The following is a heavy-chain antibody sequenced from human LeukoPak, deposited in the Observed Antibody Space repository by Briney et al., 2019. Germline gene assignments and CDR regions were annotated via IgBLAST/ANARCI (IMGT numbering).Heavy chain of an antibody. CDR3: ARARGDYGGQHVDY. CDR1: GYSFTGYY. Sequence: ASVKVSCKASGYSFTGYYMHWLRQAPGQGLDWMGWINPDSGVTDNAQKFQGRVTMTRDTSISTAYMELSRLRSDDTALYYCARARGDYGGQHVDYWGQGTLVTVSS. J-gene: IGHJ4*02. CDR2: INPDSGVT. V-gene: IGHV1-2*02. D-gene: IGHD4-23*01.